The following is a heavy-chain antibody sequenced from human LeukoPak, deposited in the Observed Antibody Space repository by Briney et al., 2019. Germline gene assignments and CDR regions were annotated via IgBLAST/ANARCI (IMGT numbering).Heavy chain of an antibody. J-gene: IGHJ3*01. Sequence: GGSLRLSCAASGFTFSSYEMNWVRQAPGKGLEWVAVIWSDGNNKFYADSVKGRFTFSRDNSRNTLSLQMNSLGADDTAVYYCVKERGPFDAFDVWGQGTMVTVSS. V-gene: IGHV3-33*06. CDR1: GFTFSSYE. CDR3: VKERGPFDAFDV. CDR2: IWSDGNNK.